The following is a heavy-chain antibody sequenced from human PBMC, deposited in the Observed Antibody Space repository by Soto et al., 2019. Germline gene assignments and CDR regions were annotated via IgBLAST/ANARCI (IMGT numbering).Heavy chain of an antibody. D-gene: IGHD2-2*01. CDR1: GFTFSSYA. Sequence: GGSLRLSCAASGFTFSSYAMTWVRQAPGKGLEWVSGISVSGDSTYYADSVKGRFTISRDNSKNTLCLQMNSLRAEDTAVYYCAKPCCYQHTQPVNYYYYSYMDVWGTGTTVTVSS. J-gene: IGHJ6*03. V-gene: IGHV3-23*01. CDR2: ISVSGDST. CDR3: AKPCCYQHTQPVNYYYYSYMDV.